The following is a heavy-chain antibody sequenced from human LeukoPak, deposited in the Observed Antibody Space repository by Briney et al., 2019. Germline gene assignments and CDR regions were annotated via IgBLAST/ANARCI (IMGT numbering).Heavy chain of an antibody. V-gene: IGHV3-30*02. Sequence: GGSLRLSCAASGFTFSSYGMHWVRQAPGRGLEWVAFIRYDGSNKYYADSVKGRFTISRDNSKNTLYLQMNSLRAEDTAVYYCARGGKIALAGTRSPQYFQHWGQGTLVTVSS. J-gene: IGHJ1*01. D-gene: IGHD6-19*01. CDR2: IRYDGSNK. CDR3: ARGGKIALAGTRSPQYFQH. CDR1: GFTFSSYG.